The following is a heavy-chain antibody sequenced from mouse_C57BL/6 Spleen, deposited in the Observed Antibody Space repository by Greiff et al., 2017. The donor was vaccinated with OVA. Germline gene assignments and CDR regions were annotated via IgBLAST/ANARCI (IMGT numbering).Heavy chain of an antibody. CDR3: ARGSPFYWYFDV. D-gene: IGHD1-1*02. V-gene: IGHV1-69*01. J-gene: IGHJ1*03. CDR2: IDPSDSYT. Sequence: VQLQQPGAELVMPGASVKLSCKASGYTFTSYWMHWVKQRPGQGLEWIGEIDPSDSYTNYNQKFKGKSTLTVDKSSSTAYIQLSSLTSEDSAVYYCARGSPFYWYFDVWGTGTTVTVSS. CDR1: GYTFTSYW.